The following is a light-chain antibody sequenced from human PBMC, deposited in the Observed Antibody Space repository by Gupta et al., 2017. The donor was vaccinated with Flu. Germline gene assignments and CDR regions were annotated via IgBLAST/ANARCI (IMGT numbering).Light chain of an antibody. J-gene: IGLJ2*01. Sequence: GKTARSTCGGDDIGSKSVHWCQQKPGQAPVLFVYDDSDRPSGIPERFSGSNSGNTATLTISRVEAGDEADYYCQVWDTSSDHVVFGGGTKLTVL. CDR3: QVWDTSSDHVV. CDR1: DIGSKS. V-gene: IGLV3-21*03. CDR2: DDS.